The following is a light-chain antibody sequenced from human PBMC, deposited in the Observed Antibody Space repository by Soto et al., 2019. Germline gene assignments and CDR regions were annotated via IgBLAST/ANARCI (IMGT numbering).Light chain of an antibody. J-gene: IGKJ5*01. CDR2: STS. CDR3: QHYGDAART. V-gene: IGKV3-11*02. CDR1: QSVSSY. Sequence: EIVLTQSPATLSLSPGERATLSCRASQSVSSYLAWYQQKPGQAPRLLIYSTSTRATGIPDRFSGSGSGRDFTLTISRLEPEDSAVYHCQHYGDAARTFGQGTRVEIK.